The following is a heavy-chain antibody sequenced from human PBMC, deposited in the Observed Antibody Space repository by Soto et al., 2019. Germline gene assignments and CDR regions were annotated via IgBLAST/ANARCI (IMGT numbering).Heavy chain of an antibody. CDR2: INPSGGST. CDR3: ARDLGITMVRGGPYNWFDP. D-gene: IGHD3-10*01. V-gene: IGHV1-46*01. Sequence: ASVKVSCKASGYTFTSYYMHWVRQAPGQGLEWMGIINPSGGSTSYAQKFQGRVTMTRDTSTSAVYMELSSLRSEDTAVYYCARDLGITMVRGGPYNWFDPWGQGTLVTVSS. J-gene: IGHJ5*02. CDR1: GYTFTSYY.